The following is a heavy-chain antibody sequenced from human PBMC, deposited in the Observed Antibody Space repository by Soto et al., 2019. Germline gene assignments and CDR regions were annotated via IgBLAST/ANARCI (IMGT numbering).Heavy chain of an antibody. CDR3: TRGPPRVQWFDP. CDR2: IYFTGST. V-gene: IGHV4-61*01. Sequence: SETLSLTCTVSGGAVSSGTYYWSWIRQPPGKGLEWIGHIYFTGSTNYNPSLKSRVTMSLDTSRNQFSLKLSPVTAADTAVYYCTRGPPRVQWFDPWGLGTLVTVSS. J-gene: IGHJ5*02. CDR1: GGAVSSGTYY.